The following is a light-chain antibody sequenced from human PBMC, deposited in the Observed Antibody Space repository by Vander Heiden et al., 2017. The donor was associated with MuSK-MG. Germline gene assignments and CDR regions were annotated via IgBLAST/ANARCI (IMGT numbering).Light chain of an antibody. CDR3: QQDYSYPWT. CDR1: QGISSY. V-gene: IGKV1-8*01. Sequence: AIRLTQSPSPSSASTGDRVTITCRASQGISSYLAWYQQKPGKAPKLLIYAASTLPSGSPSRFSGSGSGTDFTLTISCLQSEDFAAYYCQQDYSYPWTFGQGTKVEIK. CDR2: AAS. J-gene: IGKJ1*01.